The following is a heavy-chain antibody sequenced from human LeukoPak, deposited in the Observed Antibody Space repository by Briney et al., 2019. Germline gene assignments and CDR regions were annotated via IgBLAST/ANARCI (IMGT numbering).Heavy chain of an antibody. D-gene: IGHD3-9*01. Sequence: PSETLSLTCTVSRGSTNNYYWSWIRQPPGKGLEWIGYIYTSGSTSYNSSLKSRVTISVDTSKNQISLKLSSVTAADTAVYYCARHVSIGSAGYGWFDPWGQGTLVTVSS. CDR1: RGSTNNYY. CDR2: IYTSGST. V-gene: IGHV4-4*09. J-gene: IGHJ5*02. CDR3: ARHVSIGSAGYGWFDP.